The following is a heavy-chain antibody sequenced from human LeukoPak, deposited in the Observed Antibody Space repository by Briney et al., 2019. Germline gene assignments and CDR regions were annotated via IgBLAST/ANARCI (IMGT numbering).Heavy chain of an antibody. CDR3: ARVVHSIRGVIDAFDI. CDR2: IYTSGST. D-gene: IGHD3-10*01. Sequence: SETLSLTCTVSGGSISSGSYYWSWIRQPAGKGLEWIGRIYTSGSTNYNPSLKSRVTISVDTSKNQFSLKLSSVTAADTAVYYCARVVHSIRGVIDAFDIWGQGTMVTVSS. CDR1: GGSISSGSYY. J-gene: IGHJ3*02. V-gene: IGHV4-61*02.